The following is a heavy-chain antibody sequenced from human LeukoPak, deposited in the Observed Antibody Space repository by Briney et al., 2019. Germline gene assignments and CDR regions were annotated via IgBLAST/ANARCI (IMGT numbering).Heavy chain of an antibody. CDR3: ARDGGYSYGYFDY. Sequence: GGSLRLSCAASGFTFSNYWMHWVRQAPGKGLVWVSRINSDGSSRNYADSVKGRFTISRDNAKNTLYLQMNSLRVEDTAVYYCARDGGYSYGYFDYWGQGTLVTVSS. CDR2: INSDGSSR. V-gene: IGHV3-74*01. J-gene: IGHJ4*02. CDR1: GFTFSNYW. D-gene: IGHD5-18*01.